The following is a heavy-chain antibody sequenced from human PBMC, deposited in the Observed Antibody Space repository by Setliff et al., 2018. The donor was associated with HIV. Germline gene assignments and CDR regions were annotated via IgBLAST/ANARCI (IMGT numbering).Heavy chain of an antibody. Sequence: GESLKISCAASGFTFSNAWMSWVRQAPGKGLEWVGRIKSKTDGGTTDYAAPVKGRFTISRDDSKNTLNLQMNSLKTEDTAVYYSTTVHPPPPGTGGLPDYWGQGTLVTVSS. CDR1: GFTFSNAW. D-gene: IGHD1-7*01. CDR2: IKSKTDGGTT. J-gene: IGHJ4*02. CDR3: TTVHPPPPGTGGLPDY. V-gene: IGHV3-15*01.